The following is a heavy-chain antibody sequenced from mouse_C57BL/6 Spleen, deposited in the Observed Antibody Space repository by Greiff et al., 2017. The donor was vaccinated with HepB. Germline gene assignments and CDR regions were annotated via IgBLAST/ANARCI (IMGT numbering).Heavy chain of an antibody. CDR1: GYAFSSSW. CDR3: ARDDSSGYFFAY. D-gene: IGHD3-2*02. Sequence: VQLQQSGPELVKPGASVKISCKASGYAFSSSWMNWVKQRPGKGLEWIGRIYPGDGDTNYNGKFKGKATLTADKSSSTAYMQLSSLTSEDSAVYFCARDDSSGYFFAYWGQGTLVTVSA. CDR2: IYPGDGDT. V-gene: IGHV1-82*01. J-gene: IGHJ3*01.